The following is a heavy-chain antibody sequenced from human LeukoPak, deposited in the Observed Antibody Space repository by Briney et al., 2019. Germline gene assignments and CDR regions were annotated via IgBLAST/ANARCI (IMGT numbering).Heavy chain of an antibody. CDR1: GFTVTSNY. Sequence: PGGSLRLSCAASGFTVTSNYMSWVRQAPGKGLEWVSGTLGSGGSTYYADSVKGRFTISRDNSKNTLYLQMNSLSAEDTAVYYCAKDGIYKVAYWGQGTLVTVSS. D-gene: IGHD1-14*01. V-gene: IGHV3-23*01. J-gene: IGHJ4*02. CDR3: AKDGIYKVAY. CDR2: TLGSGGST.